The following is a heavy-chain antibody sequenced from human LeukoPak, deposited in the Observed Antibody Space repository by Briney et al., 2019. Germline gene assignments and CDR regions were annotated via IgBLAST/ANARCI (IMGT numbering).Heavy chain of an antibody. CDR3: AADVAAADRDY. CDR1: GFTFTSSA. V-gene: IGHV1-58*01. J-gene: IGHJ4*02. CDR2: IVVGSGNT. Sequence: ASVKVSCKASGFTFTSSAVQWVRQARGQRLEWIGWIVVGSGNTNYAQKFQERVTITRDMSTSTAYMELSSLRSEGTAVYYCAADVAAADRDYWGQGTLVTVSS. D-gene: IGHD6-13*01.